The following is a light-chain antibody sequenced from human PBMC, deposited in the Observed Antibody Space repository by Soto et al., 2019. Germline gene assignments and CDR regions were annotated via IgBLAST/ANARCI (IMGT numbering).Light chain of an antibody. CDR3: QQSYSTPLT. Sequence: DIQMTQSPSSLSVSVGDRVTITCRASQSIGGFLNWYQQKLGKAPKLLIYAASSLQSGVPSRFSGSGSGPDVTLTISSLQPEDFATYYCQQSYSTPLTFGGGTKVEI. CDR2: AAS. V-gene: IGKV1-39*01. J-gene: IGKJ4*01. CDR1: QSIGGF.